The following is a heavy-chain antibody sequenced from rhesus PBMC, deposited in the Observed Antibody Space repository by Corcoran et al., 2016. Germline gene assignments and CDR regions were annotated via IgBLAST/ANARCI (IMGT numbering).Heavy chain of an antibody. J-gene: IGHJ5-1*01. V-gene: IGHV4S12*01. CDR1: GGSISSGYSY. CDR3: ARTYSDRWKQFDV. D-gene: IGHD6-25*01. CDR2: IYSSSERT. Sequence: QVQLPESGPGVVKPSETLSLTCAVSGGSISSGYSYWSWIRQTPGKGQEWIGGIYSSSERTNYNPSLKSRVTISTDTTKNQVSLKLSSVTAADTAVYYCARTYSDRWKQFDVWGPGVVVTVSS.